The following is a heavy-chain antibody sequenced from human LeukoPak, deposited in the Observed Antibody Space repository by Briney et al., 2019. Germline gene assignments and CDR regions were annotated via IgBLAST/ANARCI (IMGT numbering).Heavy chain of an antibody. J-gene: IGHJ4*02. CDR3: AGSLSYFDY. Sequence: SQTLSLTCAISGDSVSSNSAAWTWIRQSPSKGLEWLGRTYYRSKWYNDFAASVKSRIIINPDTSKNQLSLQLNSVTPEDMAVYYCAGSLSYFDYWGQGTLVTVSS. CDR2: TYYRSKWYN. CDR1: GDSVSSNSAA. V-gene: IGHV6-1*01.